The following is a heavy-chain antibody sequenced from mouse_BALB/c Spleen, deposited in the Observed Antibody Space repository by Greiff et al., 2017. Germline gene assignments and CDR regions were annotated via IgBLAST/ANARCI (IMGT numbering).Heavy chain of an antibody. CDR3: TRAGLYYCDY. V-gene: IGHV1S81*02. D-gene: IGHD1-3*01. CDR2: INPSNGGT. J-gene: IGHJ2*01. CDR1: GYTFTSYY. Sequence: VQLQQSGAELVKPGASVKLSCKASGYTFTSYYMYWVKQRPGQGLEWIGEINPSNGGTNFNEKFKSKATLTVDKSSSTAYMQLSSLTSEDAAVYYCTRAGLYYCDYWGQGTTLTVSS.